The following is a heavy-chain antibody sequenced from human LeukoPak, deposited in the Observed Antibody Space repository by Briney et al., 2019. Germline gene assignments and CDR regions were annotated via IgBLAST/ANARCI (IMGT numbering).Heavy chain of an antibody. CDR3: ARDHGPGHYYDSSGYYQLNDYYFDY. J-gene: IGHJ4*02. Sequence: SQTLSLTCAISGDSVSSNSAAWNWIRQSPSRGLEWLGRTYYRSKWYNDYAVSVKSRITINPDTSKNQFSLQLNSVTPEDTAVYYCARDHGPGHYYDSSGYYQLNDYYFDYWGQGTLVTVSS. CDR2: TYYRSKWYN. CDR1: GDSVSSNSAA. V-gene: IGHV6-1*01. D-gene: IGHD3-22*01.